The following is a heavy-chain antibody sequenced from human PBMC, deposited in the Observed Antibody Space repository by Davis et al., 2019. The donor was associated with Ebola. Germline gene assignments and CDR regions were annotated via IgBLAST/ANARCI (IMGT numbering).Heavy chain of an antibody. CDR3: ARVRVDCSGGSCYSLFDY. V-gene: IGHV3-21*04. CDR2: ISSSSSYI. J-gene: IGHJ4*02. Sequence: GESLKISCAASGFTFSSYSMNWVRQAPGKGLEWVSSISSSSSYIYYADSVKGRFTISRDNGKNSLYLQMNTLRADDTALYFCARVRVDCSGGSCYSLFDYWGQGTLVTVSS. CDR1: GFTFSSYS. D-gene: IGHD2-15*01.